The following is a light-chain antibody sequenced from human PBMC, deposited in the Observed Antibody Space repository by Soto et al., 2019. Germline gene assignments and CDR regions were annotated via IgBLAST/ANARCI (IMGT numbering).Light chain of an antibody. CDR1: QNIQSF. CDR2: LAS. V-gene: IGKV1-5*03. CDR3: QQYNSHSYYS. Sequence: DIQMTQFPSTLSASVGDQVTITCRASQNIQSFLAWYQQKPGKAPKLLIYLASRLEGGVPSRFSGSGSGTEFTLTTNSLQPDDFAIYFCQQYNSHSYYSFGQGTKLGVK. J-gene: IGKJ2*03.